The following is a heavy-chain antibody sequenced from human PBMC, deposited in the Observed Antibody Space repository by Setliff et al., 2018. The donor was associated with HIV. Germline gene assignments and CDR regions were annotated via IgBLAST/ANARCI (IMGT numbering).Heavy chain of an antibody. J-gene: IGHJ4*02. V-gene: IGHV4-4*09. CDR3: ARGLSFYDPGGFDY. D-gene: IGHD3-22*01. CDR1: GGSISSYY. CDR2: IYTSGST. Sequence: LSLTCTVSGGSISSYYWSWIRQPPGKGLEWIGYIYTSGSTNYNPSLNSRVTLSVATSKNQFSLKLSSVTAADTAVYYCARGLSFYDPGGFDYWGQGTLVTVSS.